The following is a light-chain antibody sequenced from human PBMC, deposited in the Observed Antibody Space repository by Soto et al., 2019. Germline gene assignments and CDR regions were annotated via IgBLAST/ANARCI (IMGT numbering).Light chain of an antibody. CDR2: GAS. CDR3: QQYGSSPYT. Sequence: EIVLTQSPGTLSLSPGERATLSCRASQSVSSDYLAWYQQKPGQAPRLLLYGASNRATGIPDRFSGSGSGTDFTLTISRLEPEDFALYSCQQYGSSPYTFGQGTKLEI. CDR1: QSVSSDY. J-gene: IGKJ2*01. V-gene: IGKV3-20*01.